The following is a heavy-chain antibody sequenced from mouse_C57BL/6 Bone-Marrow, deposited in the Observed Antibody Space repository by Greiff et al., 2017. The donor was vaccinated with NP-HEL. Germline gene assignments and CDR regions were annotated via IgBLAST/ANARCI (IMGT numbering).Heavy chain of an antibody. CDR3: ARKEIYYGSWFAY. V-gene: IGHV1-19*01. D-gene: IGHD2-2*01. CDR1: GYTFTDYY. CDR2: INPYNGGT. J-gene: IGHJ3*01. Sequence: VQLQQSGPVLVKPGASVKMSCKATGYTFTDYYMNWVKQSHGKSLEWIGVINPYNGGTSYNQKFKGKATLTVDKSSSTAYMELNSLTSEDSAVYYCARKEIYYGSWFAYWGQGTLVTVSA.